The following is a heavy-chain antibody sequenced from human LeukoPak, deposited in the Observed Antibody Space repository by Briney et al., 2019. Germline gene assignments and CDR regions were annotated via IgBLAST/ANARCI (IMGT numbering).Heavy chain of an antibody. CDR1: GYTFTNYD. CDR2: MNPNSGYT. J-gene: IGHJ5*02. D-gene: IGHD2-15*01. Sequence: PEASVKVSCKTSGYTFTNYDVNWVRQATGQGLEWMGWMNPNSGYTGHAQKFQGRVTMTRNTSISTAYMELSSLRSEDTAVYYCARGPAASHRNWFDPWGQGTLVTVSS. V-gene: IGHV1-8*01. CDR3: ARGPAASHRNWFDP.